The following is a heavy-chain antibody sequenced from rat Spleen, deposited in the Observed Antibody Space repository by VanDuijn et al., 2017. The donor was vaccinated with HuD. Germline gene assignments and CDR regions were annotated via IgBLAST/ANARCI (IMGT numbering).Heavy chain of an antibody. Sequence: EVQLVESGGGLVQPGRSLKLSCVASGFTFNNYWMTWIRQAPGKGLEWVASITNTGGSTYYPDSVKGRFTISRDNAKSTLYLQMNSLRSEDTATYYCTRGADYPGLFDYWGQGVMVTVSS. CDR2: ITNTGGST. CDR3: TRGADYPGLFDY. V-gene: IGHV5-31*01. J-gene: IGHJ2*01. CDR1: GFTFNNYW. D-gene: IGHD1-4*01.